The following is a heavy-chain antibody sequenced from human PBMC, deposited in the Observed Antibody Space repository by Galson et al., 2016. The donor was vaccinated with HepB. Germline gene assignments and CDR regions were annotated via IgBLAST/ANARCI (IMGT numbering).Heavy chain of an antibody. CDR3: TTDDYYEGSTYYPGFDS. CDR1: GFTLSKAW. V-gene: IGHV3-15*01. D-gene: IGHD3-22*01. CDR2: IKSKADGETI. J-gene: IGHJ4*02. Sequence: SLRLSCAATGFTLSKAWMSWVRQAPGKGLEWVGRIKSKADGETIDAAAPVKGRFIFSRDDSKNTLYLQMNSLKIEDTAVYYCTTDDYYEGSTYYPGFDSWGQGTLVTVSS.